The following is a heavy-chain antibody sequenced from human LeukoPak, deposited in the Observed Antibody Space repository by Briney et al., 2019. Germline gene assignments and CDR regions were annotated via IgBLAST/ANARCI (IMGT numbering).Heavy chain of an antibody. CDR3: ARDRGVVELGPYYYYGMDV. D-gene: IGHD3-10*01. J-gene: IGHJ6*02. Sequence: SETLSLTCTVSGGSISSSSYYWGWIRQPPGKGLEWIGSIYYSGSTYYNPSLKSRVTISVDTSKNQFSLKLSSVTAADTAVYYCARDRGVVELGPYYYYGMDVWGQGTTVTVSS. V-gene: IGHV4-39*07. CDR2: IYYSGST. CDR1: GGSISSSSYY.